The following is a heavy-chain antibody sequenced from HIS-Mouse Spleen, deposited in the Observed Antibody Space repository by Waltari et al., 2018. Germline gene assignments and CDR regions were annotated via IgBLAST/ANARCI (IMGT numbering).Heavy chain of an antibody. Sequence: QLQLQESGPGLVKPSETLSLTCTVSGGPTSRSSYYWGGIRQPPGKGLEWIGSIYYSGSTYYNPSLKSRVTISVDTSKNQFSLKLSSVTAADTAVYYCAREIPYSSSWYDWYFDLWGRGTLVTVSS. D-gene: IGHD6-13*01. CDR1: GGPTSRSSYY. CDR3: AREIPYSSSWYDWYFDL. V-gene: IGHV4-39*07. CDR2: IYYSGST. J-gene: IGHJ2*01.